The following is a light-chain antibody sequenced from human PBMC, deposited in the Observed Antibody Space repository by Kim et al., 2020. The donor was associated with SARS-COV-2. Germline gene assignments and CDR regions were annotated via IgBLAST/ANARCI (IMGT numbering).Light chain of an antibody. V-gene: IGLV3-21*04. Sequence: PGKPARIPCGGTSIGSKSVHCYQQKPAQAPVLVISYDSDRPSGIPERFSGSNSGNTATLTISRVGAGDEADYYCQVWDSSTDHRVLFGGGTQLTVL. CDR3: QVWDSSTDHRVL. CDR1: SIGSKS. CDR2: YDS. J-gene: IGLJ3*02.